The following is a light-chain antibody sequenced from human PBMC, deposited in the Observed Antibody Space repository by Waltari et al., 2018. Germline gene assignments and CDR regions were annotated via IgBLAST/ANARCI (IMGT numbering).Light chain of an antibody. CDR1: QTISIY. Sequence: DIQMTQSPSSLSASVGYRVTITCRTSQTISIYLSWYQQKVGKAPKLLIYYASTLQSGVPSRFSGSGSGTEFTLTISSLQPDDFATYFCQHSYYTPLFGQGTRLEIK. CDR3: QHSYYTPL. J-gene: IGKJ5*01. V-gene: IGKV1-39*01. CDR2: YAS.